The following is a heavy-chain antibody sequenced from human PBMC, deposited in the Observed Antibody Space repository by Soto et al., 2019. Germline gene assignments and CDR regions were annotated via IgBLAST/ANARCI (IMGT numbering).Heavy chain of an antibody. J-gene: IGHJ3*02. CDR3: ARVPWYVKAFDI. CDR1: GGSFSGYY. CDR2: INHSGST. V-gene: IGHV4-34*01. D-gene: IGHD3-16*01. Sequence: QVQLQQWGAGLLKPSETLSLTCAVYGGSFSGYYWSWIRQPPGKGLEWIGEINHSGSTNYNPSLKSRVAISVDTSKNQFSLKLSSVTAADTAVYYCARVPWYVKAFDIWGQGTMVTVSS.